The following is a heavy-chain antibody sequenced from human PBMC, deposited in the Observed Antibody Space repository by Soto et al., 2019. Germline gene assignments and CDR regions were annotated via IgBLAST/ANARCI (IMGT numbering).Heavy chain of an antibody. CDR3: ARSGGSLDY. CDR1: GGSISSYY. D-gene: IGHD2-15*01. CDR2: IYYSGST. V-gene: IGHV4-59*01. J-gene: IGHJ4*02. Sequence: SETLSLTCPVSGGSISSYYRSWIRQPPGKGLEWIGYIYYSGSTNYNPSLKSRVTISVDTSKNQFSLKLNSVTAADTAVYYCARSGGSLDYWGKGTLVTFSS.